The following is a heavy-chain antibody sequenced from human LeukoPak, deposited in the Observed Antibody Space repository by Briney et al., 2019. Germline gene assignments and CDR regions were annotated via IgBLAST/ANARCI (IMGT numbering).Heavy chain of an antibody. J-gene: IGHJ4*02. V-gene: IGHV3-21*01. CDR1: GIPFRRYY. Sequence: GALRTFCAASGIPFRRYYINRGRQASGKGVEWGPSISSSSSYIYYADSVKGRFTISRDNAKNSLYLQMNSLRAEDTAVYYCARELSGYSGYGFDYWGQGTLVTVSS. CDR2: ISSSSSYI. CDR3: ARELSGYSGYGFDY. D-gene: IGHD5-12*01.